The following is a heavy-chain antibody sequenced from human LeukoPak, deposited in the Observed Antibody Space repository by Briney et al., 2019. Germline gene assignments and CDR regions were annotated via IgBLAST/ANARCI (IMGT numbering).Heavy chain of an antibody. CDR1: GGSISSGSYY. Sequence: SETLSLTCTVSGGSISSGSYYWSWIRQPAGKGLEWIGRIYTSGSTNYSPSLKSRVTISVDTSKNQFSLKLSSVTAADTAVYYCARTVVIAAAGFDYWGQGTLVTVSS. CDR3: ARTVVIAAAGFDY. V-gene: IGHV4-61*02. D-gene: IGHD6-13*01. J-gene: IGHJ4*02. CDR2: IYTSGST.